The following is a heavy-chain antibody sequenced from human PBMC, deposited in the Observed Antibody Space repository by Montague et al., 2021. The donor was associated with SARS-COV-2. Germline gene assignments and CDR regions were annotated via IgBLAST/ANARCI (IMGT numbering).Heavy chain of an antibody. CDR1: GGSISSSKYY. V-gene: IGHV4-61*10. J-gene: IGHJ4*02. CDR2: IPDSGSN. CDR3: ARHYSATLPAVY. Sequence: SETLSLTCTVSGGSISSSKYYWSWIRQPAGKGLEWIGYIPDSGSNNYNPSLTSRVTMSVDTSKNQFSLKVNSVTAADTAVYYCARHYSATLPAVYWGQGTLVTVSS. D-gene: IGHD2-15*01.